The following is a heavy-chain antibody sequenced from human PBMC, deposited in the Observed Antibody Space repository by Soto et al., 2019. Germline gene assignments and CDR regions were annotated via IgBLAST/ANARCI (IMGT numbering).Heavy chain of an antibody. CDR3: ARDPYGVGY. Sequence: GGSLRLSCAASGFTFSSYAMHWVRQAPGKGLEWVAVISYDGSNKYYADSVKGRFTISRDNAKNSLYLQMNSLRDEDTAVYYCARDPYGVGYWGQGTLVTVSS. CDR1: GFTFSSYA. D-gene: IGHD4-17*01. V-gene: IGHV3-30-3*01. J-gene: IGHJ4*02. CDR2: ISYDGSNK.